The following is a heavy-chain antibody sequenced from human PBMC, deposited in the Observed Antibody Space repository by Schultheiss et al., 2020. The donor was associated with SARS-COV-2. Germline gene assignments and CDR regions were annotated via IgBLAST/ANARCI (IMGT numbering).Heavy chain of an antibody. J-gene: IGHJ5*02. CDR3: VRDRSWWTPYNCFDL. Sequence: GGSLRLSCAASGFTFSTYWMHWVRQAPGKGLVCVSRINGGGTDPYYADSVKGRFTISRDNSKNTLYLQMHSLRAEDTAVYYCVRDRSWWTPYNCFDLWGRGTLVTVSS. CDR1: GFTFSTYW. V-gene: IGHV3-74*01. D-gene: IGHD2-15*01. CDR2: INGGGTDP.